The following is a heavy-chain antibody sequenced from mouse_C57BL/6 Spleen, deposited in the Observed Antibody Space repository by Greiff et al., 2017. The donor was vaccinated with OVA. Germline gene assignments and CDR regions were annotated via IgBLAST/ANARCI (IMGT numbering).Heavy chain of an antibody. J-gene: IGHJ1*03. CDR1: GYTFTSYW. D-gene: IGHD2-1*01. Sequence: QVQLQQPGAELVMPGASVKLSCKASGYTFTSYWMHWVKQRPGQGLEWIGEIDPSDSYTNYNQKFRGKSTLTVDKSSSTAYMQISILTSEDSAVYYCARTTMVKRYFDVWGTGTTVTVYS. V-gene: IGHV1-69*01. CDR2: IDPSDSYT. CDR3: ARTTMVKRYFDV.